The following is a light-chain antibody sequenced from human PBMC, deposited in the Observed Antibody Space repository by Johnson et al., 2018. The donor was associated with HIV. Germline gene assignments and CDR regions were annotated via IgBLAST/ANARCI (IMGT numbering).Light chain of an antibody. Sequence: QSVLTQPPSVSAAPGQKVTISCSGNSSNIGNNYVSWYQQLPGTAPTLLIYDNNKRPSGIPDRFTGSKSGTSASLAISGLQGEDEAEYYCAAWDDSLNEYVFGTGTKVTVL. CDR2: DNN. V-gene: IGLV1-51*01. CDR3: AAWDDSLNEYV. J-gene: IGLJ1*01. CDR1: SSNIGNNY.